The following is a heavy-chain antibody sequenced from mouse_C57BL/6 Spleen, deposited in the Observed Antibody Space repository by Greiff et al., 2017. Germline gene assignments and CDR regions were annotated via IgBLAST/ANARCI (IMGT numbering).Heavy chain of an antibody. J-gene: IGHJ3*01. CDR3: ARGGLRPSWFAY. D-gene: IGHD2-4*01. V-gene: IGHV1-54*01. Sequence: VQLQQSGAELVRPGTSVKVSCKASGYAFTNYLIEWVKQRPGQGLEWIGVINPGSGGTNYNEKFKGKATLTADKSSSTAYMQLSSLTSEDSAVYFCARGGLRPSWFAYWGQGTLVTVSA. CDR1: GYAFTNYL. CDR2: INPGSGGT.